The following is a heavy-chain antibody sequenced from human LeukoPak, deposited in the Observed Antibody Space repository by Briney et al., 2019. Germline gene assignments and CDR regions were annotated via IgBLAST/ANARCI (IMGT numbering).Heavy chain of an antibody. D-gene: IGHD2-2*02. CDR3: ARGNIVVVPAAIPTFDY. V-gene: IGHV1-18*01. Sequence: ASVKVSCKASGYTFTSYGISWVRQAPGQGLEWMGWISAYNGNTNYAQKLQGRVTMTTDTSTRTAYMELRRLRSDATAVYYCARGNIVVVPAAIPTFDYWGQGTLVTVSS. CDR2: ISAYNGNT. CDR1: GYTFTSYG. J-gene: IGHJ4*02.